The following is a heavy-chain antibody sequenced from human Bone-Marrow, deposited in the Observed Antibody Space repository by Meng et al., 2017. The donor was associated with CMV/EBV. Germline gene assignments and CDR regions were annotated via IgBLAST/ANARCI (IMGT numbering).Heavy chain of an antibody. Sequence: ASVKVSCKASGYMFISYDINWVRQAPGQGLEWMGWVNPDSTNIGVAQKFQGRVIFTTNTSIRTAYMELSSLRSEDTAVYYGARGGSSWSRGPYFDSWGQGTLVTVSS. V-gene: IGHV1-8*03. D-gene: IGHD6-13*01. CDR3: ARGGSSWSRGPYFDS. CDR2: VNPDSTNI. CDR1: GYMFISYD. J-gene: IGHJ4*02.